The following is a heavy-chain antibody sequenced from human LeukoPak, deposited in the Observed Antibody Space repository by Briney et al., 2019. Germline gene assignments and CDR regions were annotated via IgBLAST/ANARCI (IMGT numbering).Heavy chain of an antibody. CDR2: ISWNSGSI. CDR1: GFTFDDYA. CDR3: ARGGRYYYGSGSYSVDNWFDP. D-gene: IGHD3-10*01. J-gene: IGHJ5*02. Sequence: GGSLRLSCAASGFTFDDYAMHWVRQAPGKGLEWVSGISWNSGSIGYADSVKGRFTISRDNAKNSLYLQMNSLRAEDTAVYYCARGGRYYYGSGSYSVDNWFDPWGQGTLVTVSS. V-gene: IGHV3-9*01.